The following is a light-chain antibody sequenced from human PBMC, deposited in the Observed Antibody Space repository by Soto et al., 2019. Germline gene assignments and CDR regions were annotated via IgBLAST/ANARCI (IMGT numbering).Light chain of an antibody. J-gene: IGKJ4*01. CDR2: ATS. Sequence: EIVLTQSPATLSVSPGERATLSCRASQSVGNNSAWYQQKPGQAPRLLIFATSTRATGVPARFSGSGSGTEFTLTISSLQSEDLAVYYCQQSGDWPLTFGGGAKVEIE. CDR1: QSVGNN. CDR3: QQSGDWPLT. V-gene: IGKV3-15*01.